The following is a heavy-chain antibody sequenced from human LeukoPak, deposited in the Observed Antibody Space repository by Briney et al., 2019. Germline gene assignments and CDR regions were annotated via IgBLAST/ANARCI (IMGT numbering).Heavy chain of an antibody. CDR2: IKSKTDGGTT. CDR1: GFTFSNAW. CDR3: TTDCSSTSYYKYYYYYMDV. Sequence: PGGSLRLSCAASGFTFSNAWMSWVRQAPGKGLEWVGRIKSKTDGGTTDYAAPVKGRFTISRDDSKNTLYLQMNSLKTEDTAVYYCTTDCSSTSYYKYYYYYMDVWGKGTTVTVSS. D-gene: IGHD2-2*02. J-gene: IGHJ6*03. V-gene: IGHV3-15*01.